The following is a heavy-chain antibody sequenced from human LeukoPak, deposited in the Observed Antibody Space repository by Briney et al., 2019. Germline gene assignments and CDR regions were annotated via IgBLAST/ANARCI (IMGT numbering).Heavy chain of an antibody. Sequence: GGSLRLSCAASGFTFSSYSMNWVRQAPGKGPEWVSSISSSSSYIYYADSMKGRFTISRDTAKNSLYLQMNSLRAEDTAVYYCAELGITMIGGVWGKGTTVTISS. CDR1: GFTFSSYS. J-gene: IGHJ6*04. V-gene: IGHV3-21*01. CDR3: AELGITMIGGV. D-gene: IGHD3-10*02. CDR2: ISSSSSYI.